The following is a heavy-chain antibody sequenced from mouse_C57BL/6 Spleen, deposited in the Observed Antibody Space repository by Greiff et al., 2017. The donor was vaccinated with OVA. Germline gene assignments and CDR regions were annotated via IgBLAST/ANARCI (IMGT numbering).Heavy chain of an antibody. CDR3: ARAGTGAMDY. CDR2: INYDGSST. D-gene: IGHD3-3*01. J-gene: IGHJ4*01. V-gene: IGHV5-16*01. Sequence: EVKLVESEGGLVQPGSSMKLSCTASGFTFSDYYMAWVRQVPEKGLEWVANINYDGSSTYYLDSLKSRFIISRDTAKNILYLQMSSLKSEDTATYYCARAGTGAMDYWGQGTSVTVSS. CDR1: GFTFSDYY.